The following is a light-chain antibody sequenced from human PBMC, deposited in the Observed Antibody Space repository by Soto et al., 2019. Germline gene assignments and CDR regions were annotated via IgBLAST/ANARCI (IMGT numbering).Light chain of an antibody. J-gene: IGKJ4*01. CDR1: QNVYNN. CDR3: QQCRNWPLT. Sequence: EIVMTQSPATLSVSPGEGATLSCKASQNVYNNLAWYQQRPGQPPRLLIYDASTRATGISARFSGSGYGTEVTLTISSLQSEDLAVYFCQQCRNWPLTFGGGTKVEIK. CDR2: DAS. V-gene: IGKV3-15*01.